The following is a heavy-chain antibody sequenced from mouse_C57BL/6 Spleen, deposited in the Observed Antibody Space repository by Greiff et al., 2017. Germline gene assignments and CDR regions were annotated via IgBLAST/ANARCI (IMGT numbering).Heavy chain of an antibody. V-gene: IGHV5-9*01. D-gene: IGHD1-1*01. J-gene: IGHJ1*03. CDR2: IGGGGGNT. Sequence: EVMLVESGGGLVKPGGSLKLSCAASGFTFSSYTMSWVRQTPEKRLEWVATIGGGGGNTYYPDSVKGRFTICRDNAKNTLYLQMSSLRSEETALYYGARRIGSSYGYFDGWGTGTTVTVAS. CDR3: ARRIGSSYGYFDG. CDR1: GFTFSSYT.